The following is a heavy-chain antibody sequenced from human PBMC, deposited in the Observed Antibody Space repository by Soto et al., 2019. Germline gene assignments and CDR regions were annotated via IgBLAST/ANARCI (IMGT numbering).Heavy chain of an antibody. V-gene: IGHV4-59*01. CDR2: LYYTGNT. CDR3: ARGGSEGGLDI. D-gene: IGHD3-10*01. CDR1: GAPIAVFY. J-gene: IGHJ6*02. Sequence: QLQESGPGVVKPSETLSLTCTVSGAPIAVFYWTWIRQAPGKGLEWIGYLYYTGNTNYSPSLTGRVAMSMDTSKKHFYLTLTSATAADTAVYFCARGGSEGGLDIWGQGTTVTVSS.